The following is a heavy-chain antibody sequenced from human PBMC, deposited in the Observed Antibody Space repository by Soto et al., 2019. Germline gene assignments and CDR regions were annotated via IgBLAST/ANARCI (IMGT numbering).Heavy chain of an antibody. CDR2: VDAGGTYT. Sequence: PGGSLRLSCTASGFTFNSHAMSWVRRAPGKGLEWVSAVDAGGTYTHYADSVKGRFTISRGNSKNMLFLQMNSLGAEDTALYYCARHSGTNQAGRNFDSWGQGILVTVSS. V-gene: IGHV3-23*01. CDR1: GFTFNSHA. J-gene: IGHJ4*02. CDR3: ARHSGTNQAGRNFDS. D-gene: IGHD5-12*01.